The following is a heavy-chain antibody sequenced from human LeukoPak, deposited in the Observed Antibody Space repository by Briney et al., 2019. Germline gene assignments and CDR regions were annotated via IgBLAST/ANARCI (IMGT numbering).Heavy chain of an antibody. CDR3: ARAGMRITMVRGVISSFDY. CDR1: GYTFTGYY. CDR2: INPNSGGT. D-gene: IGHD3-10*01. J-gene: IGHJ4*02. V-gene: IGHV1-2*04. Sequence: VSVKVSCKASGYTFTGYYMHWVRQVPGQGLEWMGWINPNSGGTNYAQKFQGWVTMTRDTSISTAYMELSRLRSDDTAVYYCARAGMRITMVRGVISSFDYWGQGTLVTVSS.